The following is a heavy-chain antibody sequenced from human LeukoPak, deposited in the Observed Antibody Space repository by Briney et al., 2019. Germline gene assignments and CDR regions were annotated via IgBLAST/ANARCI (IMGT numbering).Heavy chain of an antibody. CDR2: ISFDGTNK. J-gene: IGHJ4*02. CDR3: AKDPSTYYDYVWGTSIDY. V-gene: IGHV3-30*18. D-gene: IGHD3-16*01. Sequence: GGSLRLSCAASGFTFSHYAMHWVRQAPGKGLEWVAVISFDGTNKFYAGSVKGRFTISRDNSKTTLYLQMNSLRAEDTAVYYCAKDPSTYYDYVWGTSIDYWGQGTLVTVSS. CDR1: GFTFSHYA.